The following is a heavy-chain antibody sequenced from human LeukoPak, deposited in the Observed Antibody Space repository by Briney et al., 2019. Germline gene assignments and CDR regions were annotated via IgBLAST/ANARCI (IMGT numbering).Heavy chain of an antibody. CDR3: ARDANYYDSRGENYFNY. CDR1: GFALSSYW. V-gene: IGHV3-7*01. CDR2: IKRDGSDT. J-gene: IGHJ4*02. D-gene: IGHD3-22*01. Sequence: GGSLRLSCAASGFALSSYWMSWVRQAAGKGLEGVANIKRDGSDTSYVDSVRGRFTISRDNAKNSLYLQLNSLRAEDTAVYYCARDANYYDSRGENYFNYWGQGTLVTVSS.